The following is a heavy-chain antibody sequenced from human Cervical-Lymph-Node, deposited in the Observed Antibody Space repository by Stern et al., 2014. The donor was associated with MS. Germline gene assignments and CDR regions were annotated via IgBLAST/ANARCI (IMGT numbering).Heavy chain of an antibody. V-gene: IGHV4-59*08. J-gene: IGHJ4*02. CDR2: ISHSGDT. CDR3: ARLSTAVDF. Sequence: VQLLESGPGLVKPSETLSLTCAVSGGSISSRYWGWIRQPPGKGLEWIGLISHSGDTKYNPSLKRRVTISLDTSKHQFSLKVTSVTAADTAVYYCARLSTAVDFWGQGTLVTVSS. CDR1: GGSISSRY.